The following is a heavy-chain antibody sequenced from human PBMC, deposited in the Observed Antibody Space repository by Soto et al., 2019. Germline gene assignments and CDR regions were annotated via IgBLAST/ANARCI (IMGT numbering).Heavy chain of an antibody. CDR2: ISSSSSYI. V-gene: IGHV3-21*01. D-gene: IGHD4-17*01. Sequence: GGSLRLSCAASGFTFSSYSMNWVRQAPGKGLEWVSSISSSSSYIYYADSVKGRFTISRDNAKNSLYLQMNSLRAEDTAVYYCARANDDYGAGGYGMDVWGQGTTVTV. CDR1: GFTFSSYS. J-gene: IGHJ6*02. CDR3: ARANDDYGAGGYGMDV.